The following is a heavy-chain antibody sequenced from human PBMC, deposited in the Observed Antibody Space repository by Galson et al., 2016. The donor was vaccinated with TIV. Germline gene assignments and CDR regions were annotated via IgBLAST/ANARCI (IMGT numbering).Heavy chain of an antibody. CDR2: IIPLFGTT. D-gene: IGHD5-18*01. V-gene: IGHV1-69*13. CDR3: ATDRNTALDTYHYYYGMDV. J-gene: IGHJ6*02. CDR1: GGTFSTYV. Sequence: SVKVSCKASGGTFSTYVINWVRQAPGQGLEWMGGIIPLFGTTNYAQKFQGRVTISADESTSTAYMELGSLRSEDTAVFYCATDRNTALDTYHYYYGMDVWGPGTTVTVS.